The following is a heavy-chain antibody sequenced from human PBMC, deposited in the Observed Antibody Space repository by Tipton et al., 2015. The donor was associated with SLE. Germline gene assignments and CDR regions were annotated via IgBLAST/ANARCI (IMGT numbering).Heavy chain of an antibody. CDR1: GDSISTYAW. D-gene: IGHD6-19*01. V-gene: IGHV4-4*01. Sequence: TLSLTCVVSGDSISTYAWWTWVRQPPGKGLEWIGHIYHSGSTNYNPSLMSRLTMSVDKSKNQLSLKLNSVTAADTAMYFCARGPSRNGWYYWYFDLWGRGTLVTVSS. CDR2: IYHSGST. CDR3: ARGPSRNGWYYWYFDL. J-gene: IGHJ2*01.